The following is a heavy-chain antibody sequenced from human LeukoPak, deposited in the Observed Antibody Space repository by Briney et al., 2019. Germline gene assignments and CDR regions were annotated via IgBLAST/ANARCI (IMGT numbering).Heavy chain of an antibody. J-gene: IGHJ6*03. CDR2: IYYSGST. CDR1: GGSISSYY. Sequence: SETLSLTCTVSGGSISSYYWSWIRQPPGKGLEWIGYIYYSGSTNYNPSLKSRVTISVDTSKNQFSLKLSSVTAADTAVYYCAREAPAYCSGGSCSPLLYYYYYMDVWGKGTTVTVSS. D-gene: IGHD2-15*01. CDR3: AREAPAYCSGGSCSPLLYYYYYMDV. V-gene: IGHV4-59*01.